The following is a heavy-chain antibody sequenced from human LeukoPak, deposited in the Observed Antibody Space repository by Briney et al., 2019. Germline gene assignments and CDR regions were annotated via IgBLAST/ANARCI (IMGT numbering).Heavy chain of an antibody. Sequence: PSETLSLTCTVSGGSISSYYWSWIRQPPGKGLEWIGYIYYSGSTNYNPSLKSRVTISVDTSKNQFSLKLSSVTAADTAVYYCYILYSTSSFDYWGQGTLVTVSS. V-gene: IGHV4-59*12. CDR1: GGSISSYY. CDR3: YILYSTSSFDY. CDR2: IYYSGST. J-gene: IGHJ4*02. D-gene: IGHD6-6*01.